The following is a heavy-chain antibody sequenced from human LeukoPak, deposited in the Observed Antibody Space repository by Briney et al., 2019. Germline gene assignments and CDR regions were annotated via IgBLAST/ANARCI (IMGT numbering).Heavy chain of an antibody. Sequence: GGSLRLSCAASGFTFRDYGMNWVRQAPRKGLEWVSYVSGTSDSINYADSVKGRFTISRDNAKKSLYLQMNSLRDEDTAVYYCVGGGTSRPDYWGQGTLVTVSS. J-gene: IGHJ4*02. D-gene: IGHD6-6*01. CDR2: VSGTSDSI. V-gene: IGHV3-48*02. CDR1: GFTFRDYG. CDR3: VGGGTSRPDY.